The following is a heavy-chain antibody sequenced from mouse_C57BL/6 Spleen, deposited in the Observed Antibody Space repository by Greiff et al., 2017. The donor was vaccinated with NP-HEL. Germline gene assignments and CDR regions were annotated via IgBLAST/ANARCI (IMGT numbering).Heavy chain of an antibody. D-gene: IGHD2-5*01. Sequence: VQLQQPGAELVRPGSSVKLSCKASGYTFTSYWMDWVKQRPGQGLEWIGNIYPSDSETHYNQKFKDKATLTVDKSSSTAYMQLSSLTSEDSAVYYCAREGDYSNYQYYFDYWGQGTTLTVSS. CDR3: AREGDYSNYQYYFDY. V-gene: IGHV1-61*01. CDR2: IYPSDSET. J-gene: IGHJ2*01. CDR1: GYTFTSYW.